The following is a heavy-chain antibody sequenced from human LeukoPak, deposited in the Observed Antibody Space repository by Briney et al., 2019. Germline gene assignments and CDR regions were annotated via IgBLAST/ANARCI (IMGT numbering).Heavy chain of an antibody. CDR1: GFIFNSYP. D-gene: IGHD6-19*01. J-gene: IGHJ4*02. V-gene: IGHV3-30-3*01. CDR2: ITSDGSKE. Sequence: GGSLRLSCAASGFIFNSYPMHWVRQAPGKGLEWVALITSDGSKEYYADSVKGRFTISRDNSKNTLDLQMNSLRAEDTAMYYCARSGEDIGWFRHYWGQGTQVTVSS. CDR3: ARSGEDIGWFRHY.